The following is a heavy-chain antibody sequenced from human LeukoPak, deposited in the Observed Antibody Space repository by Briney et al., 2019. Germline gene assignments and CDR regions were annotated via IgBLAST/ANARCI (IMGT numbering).Heavy chain of an antibody. V-gene: IGHV3-48*03. Sequence: GGSLRLSCAASGFTFSSYEMDLVRQAPGQGLEWVSYISSSGSTIYYADFLKGRFTISRDNDKNSLYLQMNSLRAEDTAVYYCAREGKYYYDSSADYWGQGTLVTVSS. CDR2: ISSSGSTI. CDR1: GFTFSSYE. J-gene: IGHJ4*02. CDR3: AREGKYYYDSSADY. D-gene: IGHD3-22*01.